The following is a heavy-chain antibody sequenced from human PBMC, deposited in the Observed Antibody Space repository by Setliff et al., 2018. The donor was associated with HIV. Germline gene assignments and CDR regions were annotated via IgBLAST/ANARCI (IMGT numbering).Heavy chain of an antibody. D-gene: IGHD6-19*01. CDR3: ALSIAVAGIAPRN. CDR2: LYWDDDK. V-gene: IGHV2-5*02. Sequence: TLSLTCTVSGYSISSGYYWGWVRQPPGKALEWLALLYWDDDKRYSPSLKSRLTITKDTSKNQVVLTMTNMDPVDTATYYCALSIAVAGIAPRNWGQGTLVTVSS. CDR1: GYSISSGYY. J-gene: IGHJ4*02.